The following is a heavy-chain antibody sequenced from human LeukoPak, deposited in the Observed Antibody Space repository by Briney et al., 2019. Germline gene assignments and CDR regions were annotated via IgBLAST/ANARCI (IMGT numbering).Heavy chain of an antibody. CDR1: GFAFGSEA. V-gene: IGHV3-23*01. CDR2: ISPGGGTT. Sequence: HSGGSLRLSCAVSGFAFGSEAMSWVRQSPARGLEWVASISPGGGTTYYADSVKGRFTISRDNSKNTLYLQMNSLRAEDTAVYYCAKNYDYGDYWGQGTLVTVSS. J-gene: IGHJ4*02. D-gene: IGHD3-10*01. CDR3: AKNYDYGDY.